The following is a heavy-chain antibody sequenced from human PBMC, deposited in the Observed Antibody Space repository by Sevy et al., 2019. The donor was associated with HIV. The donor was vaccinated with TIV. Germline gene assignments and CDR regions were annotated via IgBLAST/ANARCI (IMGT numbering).Heavy chain of an antibody. CDR3: ARESVNYYGSGSYYNVNYFDY. CDR2: ISYDGSNK. Sequence: GGSLRLSCAASGFTFSSYAMHWVRQAPGKGLEWVAVISYDGSNKYYADSVKGRFTISRDNSKNTLYVQMNSLRAEDTAVYYCARESVNYYGSGSYYNVNYFDYWGQGTLVTVSS. J-gene: IGHJ4*02. V-gene: IGHV3-30-3*01. CDR1: GFTFSSYA. D-gene: IGHD3-10*01.